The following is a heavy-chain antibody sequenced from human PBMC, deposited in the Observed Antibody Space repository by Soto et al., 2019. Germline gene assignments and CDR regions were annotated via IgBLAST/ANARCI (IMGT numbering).Heavy chain of an antibody. V-gene: IGHV4-34*01. CDR1: GGSFSGYY. J-gene: IGHJ3*02. Sequence: QVQLQQWGAGLLKPSETLSLTCAVYGGSFSGYYWSWIRQPPGKGLEWIGEINHSGSTNYNPSLKSRVTISVDTSKNQFSLKLSSVTAADTAVYYCARWGYCSGSYHAFDIWGQGTMVTVSS. CDR3: ARWGYCSGSYHAFDI. D-gene: IGHD3-10*01. CDR2: INHSGST.